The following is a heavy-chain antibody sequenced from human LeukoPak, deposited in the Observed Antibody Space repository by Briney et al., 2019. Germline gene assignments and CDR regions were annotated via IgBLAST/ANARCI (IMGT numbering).Heavy chain of an antibody. V-gene: IGHV1-69*05. Sequence: EASVKVSCKASGYTFTGYYMHWVRQAPGQGLEWMGGIIPIFGTANYAQKFQGRVTITTDESTSTAYMELSSLRSEDTAVYYCARASSRIPLDYWGQGTLVTVSS. CDR3: ARASSRIPLDY. J-gene: IGHJ4*02. CDR1: GYTFTGYY. D-gene: IGHD2-2*01. CDR2: IIPIFGTA.